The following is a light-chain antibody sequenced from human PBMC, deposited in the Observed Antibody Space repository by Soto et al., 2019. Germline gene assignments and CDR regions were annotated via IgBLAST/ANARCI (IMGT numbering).Light chain of an antibody. CDR3: SSYTTISTYV. Sequence: QSALTQPASVSGSPGQSITISCTGTSSDVGGYNYVSWYQQHPGKAPKLMIYDVSNRPSGVSNRFSGSKSGNTASLTISGLQAEDVADYYCSSYTTISTYVFGTGTRSPS. CDR1: SSDVGGYNY. J-gene: IGLJ1*01. CDR2: DVS. V-gene: IGLV2-14*01.